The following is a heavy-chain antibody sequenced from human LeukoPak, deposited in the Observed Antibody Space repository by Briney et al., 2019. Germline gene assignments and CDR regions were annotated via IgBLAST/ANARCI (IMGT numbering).Heavy chain of an antibody. Sequence: GGSLRLSCAASGFTFSNAWMTSVRQAPGKGLEWVGRIYRNADGGTTDYAAPVKGRFTISRDDSKNTLYLQMNSLKTEDTAVYYCTTDSYCSTTTCYASSNYYYGLDAWGQGTSVTVSS. CDR2: IYRNADGGTT. CDR3: TTDSYCSTTTCYASSNYYYGLDA. D-gene: IGHD2-2*01. J-gene: IGHJ6*02. CDR1: GFTFSNAW. V-gene: IGHV3-15*05.